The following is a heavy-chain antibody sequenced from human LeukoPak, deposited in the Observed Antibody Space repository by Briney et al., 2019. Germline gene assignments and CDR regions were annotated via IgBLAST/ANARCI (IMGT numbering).Heavy chain of an antibody. J-gene: IGHJ4*02. CDR3: AKVHSSSSSFDY. Sequence: PGGSLRLSCAASGFTFSSYWMSWVRQAPGKGLEWVANIKQDGSEKYYVDSVKGRFTASRDNAKNSLYLQMNSLRAEDMAVYFCAKVHSSSSSFDYWGQGTLVTVSS. CDR1: GFTFSSYW. V-gene: IGHV3-7*01. D-gene: IGHD6-6*01. CDR2: IKQDGSEK.